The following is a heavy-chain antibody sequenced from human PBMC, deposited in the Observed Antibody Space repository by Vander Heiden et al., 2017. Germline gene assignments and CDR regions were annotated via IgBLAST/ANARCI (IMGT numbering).Heavy chain of an antibody. D-gene: IGHD3-22*01. CDR2: ISYDGSNK. J-gene: IGHJ4*02. V-gene: IGHV3-30*18. Sequence: QVQLVESGGGVVQPGRSLRLSCAASGFTFSSYGMHWVRQGPGKGLEWVAVISYDGSNKYYADSVKGRFTISRDNSKNTLYLQMNSLRAEDTAVYYCAKYYDSSGLGYYFDYWGQGTLVTVSS. CDR1: GFTFSSYG. CDR3: AKYYDSSGLGYYFDY.